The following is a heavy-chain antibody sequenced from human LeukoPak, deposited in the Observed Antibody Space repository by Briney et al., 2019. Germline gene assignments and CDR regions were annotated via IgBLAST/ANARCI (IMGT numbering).Heavy chain of an antibody. J-gene: IGHJ4*02. V-gene: IGHV4-59*08. Sequence: SETLSLTCTVSGGSISSYYWSWIRQPPGKGLEWIGYIYYSGSTNYNPSLKSRVTISVDTSKNQFSLKLSSVTAADTAVYYCARSGLWGPSSHLDYWGQGTLVTVSS. CDR1: GGSISSYY. CDR2: IYYSGST. D-gene: IGHD1-26*01. CDR3: ARSGLWGPSSHLDY.